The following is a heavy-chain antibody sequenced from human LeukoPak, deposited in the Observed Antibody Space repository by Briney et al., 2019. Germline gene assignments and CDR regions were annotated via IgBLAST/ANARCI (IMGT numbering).Heavy chain of an antibody. V-gene: IGHV4-59*01. CDR2: IYYSGST. D-gene: IGHD2-2*01. J-gene: IGHJ4*02. Sequence: PSETLSLTCTVSGGSIGSYYWSWIRQPPGKGLEWIGYIYYSGSTNYNPSLKSRVTISVDTSKNQFSLKLSSVTAADTAVYYCARGTSSLGYCSSTSCYYDYWGQGTLVTVSS. CDR3: ARGTSSLGYCSSTSCYYDY. CDR1: GGSIGSYY.